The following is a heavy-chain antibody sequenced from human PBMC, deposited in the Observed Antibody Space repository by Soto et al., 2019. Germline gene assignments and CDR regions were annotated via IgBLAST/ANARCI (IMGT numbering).Heavy chain of an antibody. J-gene: IGHJ5*02. CDR3: ARDNYYDSSGYEGWFDP. Sequence: QVQLVQSGAEVKKPGSSVKVSCKASGGTFSSYTISWVRQAPGQGLEWMGRIIPILGIANYAQKFQGRVTITADKSTSTAYMELRSLRSEDTAVYYCARDNYYDSSGYEGWFDPWGQGTLVTVSS. CDR2: IIPILGIA. V-gene: IGHV1-69*08. CDR1: GGTFSSYT. D-gene: IGHD3-22*01.